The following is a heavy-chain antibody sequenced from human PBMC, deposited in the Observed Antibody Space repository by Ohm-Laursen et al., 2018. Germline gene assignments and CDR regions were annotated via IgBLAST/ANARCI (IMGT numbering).Heavy chain of an antibody. Sequence: TLSLTCIVSNGSIDSDNYYWGWIRQPAGKGLEWIGRIYTSGSTNYNPSLKSRVTMSVDTSKNQFSLKLSSVTAADTAVYYCASLSSSWHNDYWGQGTLVTVSS. V-gene: IGHV4-61*02. J-gene: IGHJ4*02. CDR1: NGSIDSDNYY. CDR2: IYTSGST. CDR3: ASLSSSWHNDY. D-gene: IGHD6-13*01.